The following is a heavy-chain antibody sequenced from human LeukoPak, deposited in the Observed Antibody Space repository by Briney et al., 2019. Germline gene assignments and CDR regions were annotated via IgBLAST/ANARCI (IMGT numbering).Heavy chain of an antibody. J-gene: IGHJ4*02. CDR1: GGYIRGYH. Sequence: SETLSLTCSVSGGYIRGYHWSWIRQPPGKGLEWIGYIYYDGSTNYNPSLKSRVTISVDTSKNQFSLKVRSVTAADTAVYYCARYTAMDPFDYWGQGTLATVSS. CDR2: IYYDGST. CDR3: ARYTAMDPFDY. D-gene: IGHD5-18*01. V-gene: IGHV4-59*01.